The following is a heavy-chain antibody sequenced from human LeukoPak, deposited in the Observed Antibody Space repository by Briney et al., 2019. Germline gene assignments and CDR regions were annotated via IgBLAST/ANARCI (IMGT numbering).Heavy chain of an antibody. CDR2: ISDSSSYM. D-gene: IGHD3-9*01. CDR1: GFTFSTYS. CDR3: ARETGPFDY. V-gene: IGHV3-21*01. Sequence: GGSLRLSCAASGFTFSTYSMNWVRQAPGKGLEWVSSISDSSSYMYYADSVKGRFTISRDNAKNSLYLQMNSLRAEDTAVYYCARETGPFDYWGQGALVTVSP. J-gene: IGHJ4*02.